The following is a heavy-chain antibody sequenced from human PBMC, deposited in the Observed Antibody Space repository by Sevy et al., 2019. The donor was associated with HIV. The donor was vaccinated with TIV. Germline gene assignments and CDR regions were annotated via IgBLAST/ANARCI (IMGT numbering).Heavy chain of an antibody. CDR3: ATTKDYYDSSGYPFDY. D-gene: IGHD3-22*01. Sequence: ASVKVSCKVSGYTLTQFSMHWVRQAPGKGLEWMTTFDPEDGDPEDGKTNYAQKFLVRVTMTEDTSTYTAYMELSSLRSDDTAWYYCATTKDYYDSSGYPFDYWGQGTLVTVSS. CDR1: GYTLTQFS. CDR2: FDPEDGDPEDGKT. J-gene: IGHJ4*02. V-gene: IGHV1-24*01.